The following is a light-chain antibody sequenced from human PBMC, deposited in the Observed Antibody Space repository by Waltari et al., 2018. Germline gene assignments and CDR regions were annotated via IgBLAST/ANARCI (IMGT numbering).Light chain of an antibody. Sequence: IVLTQSPATLSLSPGERATLSCRASQSVSIYLAWYQQKPGRSPRLLIYDTTDRAAGSPARFTGSGSGTDFTLTIGSLEPDDFAVYYCQQRRHSPSYTFGQGTRLEIK. V-gene: IGKV3-11*01. CDR2: DTT. J-gene: IGKJ2*01. CDR1: QSVSIY. CDR3: QQRRHSPSYT.